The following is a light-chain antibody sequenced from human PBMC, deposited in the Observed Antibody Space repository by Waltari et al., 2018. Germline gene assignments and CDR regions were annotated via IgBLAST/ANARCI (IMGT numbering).Light chain of an antibody. V-gene: IGLV1-47*01. CDR1: SSNIGRDS. J-gene: IGLJ1*01. CDR3: VAWDDSLSGYV. Sequence: QSVLTQPPSASGTPGQRVPISCSGSSSNIGRDSVYWYQQRPGTAPNLLIYINNQRPSGVADRFSGSKSGTSASLAISGLRSEDEADYYCVAWDDSLSGYVFGTGTKVTVL. CDR2: INN.